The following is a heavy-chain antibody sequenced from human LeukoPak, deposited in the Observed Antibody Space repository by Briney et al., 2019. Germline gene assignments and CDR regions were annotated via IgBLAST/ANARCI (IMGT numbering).Heavy chain of an antibody. D-gene: IGHD6-19*01. Sequence: GGSLRLSCAASGFTFSSYAMHWVRQAPGKGLEYVSAISSTGVNTYYANSVKGRFTISRDNSKNTLYLQMDSLRVEDMAVYYCARRLTGYNSGYDYWGQGTLVTVSS. J-gene: IGHJ4*02. V-gene: IGHV3-64*01. CDR3: ARRLTGYNSGYDY. CDR1: GFTFSSYA. CDR2: ISSTGVNT.